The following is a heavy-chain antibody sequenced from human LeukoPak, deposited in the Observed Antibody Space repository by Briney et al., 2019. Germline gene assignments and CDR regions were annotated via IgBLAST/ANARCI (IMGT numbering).Heavy chain of an antibody. J-gene: IGHJ3*02. V-gene: IGHV3-66*01. CDR3: ARDPFSSGWTGGAFDI. CDR2: IYSGGST. CDR1: GFTFSSNY. D-gene: IGHD6-19*01. Sequence: PGGSLRLSCAASGFTFSSNYMSWVRQAPGKGLEWVSVIYSGGSTYYSDSVKGRFTISRDNSKNTLYLQMNSLRAEDTAVYYCARDPFSSGWTGGAFDIWGQGTMVTVSS.